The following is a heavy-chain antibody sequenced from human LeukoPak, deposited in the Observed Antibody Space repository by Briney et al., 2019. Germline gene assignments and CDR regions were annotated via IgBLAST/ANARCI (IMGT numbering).Heavy chain of an antibody. Sequence: GGSLTLSCAASGFTFSSYWMHWVRQTPGKGLVWVSVINSDGSTTSYADSGKGRFTISRDNSKNTLYLQMNSLRAEDTAVYYCAKDLGYCSSTSCSYGMDVWGQGTTVTVSS. V-gene: IGHV3-74*01. D-gene: IGHD2-2*01. CDR2: INSDGSTT. J-gene: IGHJ6*02. CDR1: GFTFSSYW. CDR3: AKDLGYCSSTSCSYGMDV.